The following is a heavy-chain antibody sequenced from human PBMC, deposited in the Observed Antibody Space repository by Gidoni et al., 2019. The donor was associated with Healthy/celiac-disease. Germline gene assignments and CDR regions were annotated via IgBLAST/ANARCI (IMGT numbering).Heavy chain of an antibody. V-gene: IGHV1-2*04. CDR1: GHTVTGYY. CDR3: ARVRIGACSGSYYPHYYGMDV. D-gene: IGHD3-10*02. J-gene: IGHJ6*02. Sequence: QVQLVQAGAAVKKPGAAVKVSCKDSGHTVTGYYPNWVRQAPGQGLWWMGWINPNGGGTNYAYKFQGWVTMTRDTSVCTAYMELSRLRSDGSAVYYWARVRIGACSGSYYPHYYGMDVWCQGTTFTVSS. CDR2: INPNGGGT.